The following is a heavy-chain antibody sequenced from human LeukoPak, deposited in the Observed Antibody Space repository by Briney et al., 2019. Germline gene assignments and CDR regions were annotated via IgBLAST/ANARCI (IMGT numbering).Heavy chain of an antibody. CDR3: ARVGGRELLNREFDY. Sequence: SETLSLTCTVSGGSISSSSYYWGWIRQPPGEGLEWIGSIYYSGSTYYNPSLKSRVTISVDTSKNQFSLKLSSVTAADTAVYYCARVGGRELLNREFDYWGQGTLVTVSS. CDR2: IYYSGST. D-gene: IGHD1-26*01. J-gene: IGHJ4*02. CDR1: GGSISSSSYY. V-gene: IGHV4-39*07.